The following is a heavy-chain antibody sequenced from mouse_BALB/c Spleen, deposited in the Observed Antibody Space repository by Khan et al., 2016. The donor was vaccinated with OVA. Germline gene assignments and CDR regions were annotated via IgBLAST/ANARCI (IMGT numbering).Heavy chain of an antibody. CDR1: GYTFTSFY. CDR2: INPNNGGT. V-gene: IGHV1S81*02. CDR3: TRGGDGSPFAY. J-gene: IGHJ3*01. D-gene: IGHD1-1*01. Sequence: QVRLQQSGAELVKPGASVKLSCKASGYTFTSFYMYWVKQRPGQGLEWIGEINPNNGGTNVNEKFKSKATLTVDKSSSTAYMQLSSLTSEDSAVYCGTRGGDGSPFAYWGQGTLGTGSA.